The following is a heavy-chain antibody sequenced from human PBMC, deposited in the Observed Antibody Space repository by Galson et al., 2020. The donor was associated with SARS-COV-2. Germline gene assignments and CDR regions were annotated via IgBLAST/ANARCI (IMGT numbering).Heavy chain of an antibody. CDR3: ARSTGVSYYGSGTYYNPSYYYGMDV. J-gene: IGHJ6*02. D-gene: IGHD3-10*01. V-gene: IGHV4-31*03. CDR1: GGSISSGGYY. Sequence: PSETLSLTCCVSGGSISSGGYYWSWIRQHPGKGLEWIGNIYYTGSTYYNPSLKSRVTISVDTSKNQFSLKLSSVTAADTAVYYCARSTGVSYYGSGTYYNPSYYYGMDVWGQGTPVTVSS. CDR2: IYYTGST.